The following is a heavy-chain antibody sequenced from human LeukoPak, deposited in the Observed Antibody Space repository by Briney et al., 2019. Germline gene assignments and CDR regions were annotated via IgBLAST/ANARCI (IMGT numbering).Heavy chain of an antibody. D-gene: IGHD1-26*01. V-gene: IGHV1-2*02. J-gene: IGHJ5*02. CDR3: VRDLAGSFNWFDP. Sequence: GASVKVSCKASGYTFNGYYMHWVRQAPGQGLEWMGWINPNSGGTNYAQKFQGRVTMTRDTSISTAYMELSRLRSDDTAVYYCVRDLAGSFNWFDPWGQGTLVTVSS. CDR2: INPNSGGT. CDR1: GYTFNGYY.